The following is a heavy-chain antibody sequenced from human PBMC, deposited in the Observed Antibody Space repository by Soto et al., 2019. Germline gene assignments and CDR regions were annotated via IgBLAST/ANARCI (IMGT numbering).Heavy chain of an antibody. D-gene: IGHD3-3*01. CDR3: AKALPGYDFWSGYETLGAFDI. CDR1: GFTFSSYA. V-gene: IGHV3-23*01. J-gene: IGHJ3*02. CDR2: ISGSGGST. Sequence: GGSLRLSCAASGFTFSSYAMSWVRQAPGKGLEWVSAISGSGGSTYYADSVKGRFTISRDNSKNTLYLQMNSLRAEDTAVYYCAKALPGYDFWSGYETLGAFDIRGQGTMVTVSS.